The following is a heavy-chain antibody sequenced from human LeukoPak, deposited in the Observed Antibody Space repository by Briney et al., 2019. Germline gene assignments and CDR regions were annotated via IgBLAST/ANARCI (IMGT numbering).Heavy chain of an antibody. CDR3: ARRSIVGAHGSYYFDY. CDR2: SNDSGGT. CDR1: GGTFSGYY. V-gene: IGHV4-34*01. J-gene: IGHJ4*02. Sequence: PSETLSLTCAVYGGTFSGYYWSWIRQPPGKRLEWVGESNDSGGTNYNPSLKSRVTISVDTSKNQFSLKLSSVTAADTAVYYCARRSIVGAHGSYYFDYWGQGTLVTVSS. D-gene: IGHD1-26*01.